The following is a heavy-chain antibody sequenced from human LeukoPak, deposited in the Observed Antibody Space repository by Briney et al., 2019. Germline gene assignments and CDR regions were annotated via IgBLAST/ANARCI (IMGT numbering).Heavy chain of an antibody. CDR2: INPNSGGT. CDR3: ARSERLLQPFDY. Sequence: ASVKVSCKXSGYTFTGYYMHWVRQAPGQGLEWMGWINPNSGGTNYAQKFQGRVTMTRDTSISTAYMELSRLRSDDTAVYYCARSERLLQPFDYWGQGTLVTVSS. D-gene: IGHD3-3*01. CDR1: GYTFTGYY. V-gene: IGHV1-2*02. J-gene: IGHJ4*02.